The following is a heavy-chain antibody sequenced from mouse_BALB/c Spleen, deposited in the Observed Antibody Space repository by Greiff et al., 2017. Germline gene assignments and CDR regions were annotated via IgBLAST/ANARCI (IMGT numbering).Heavy chain of an antibody. J-gene: IGHJ1*01. Sequence: VQLQQSGPRLVKPSQTLSLTCSVTGDSITSGYWNWIRKFPGNKLEYMGYISYSGSTYYNPSLKSRISITRDTSKNQYYLQLNSVTTEDTATYYCARWNWDDWYFDVWGAGTTVTVSS. D-gene: IGHD4-1*01. CDR1: GDSITSGY. V-gene: IGHV3-8*02. CDR2: ISYSGST. CDR3: ARWNWDDWYFDV.